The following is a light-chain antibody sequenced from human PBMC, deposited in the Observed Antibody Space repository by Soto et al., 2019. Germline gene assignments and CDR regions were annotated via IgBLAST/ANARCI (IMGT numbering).Light chain of an antibody. J-gene: IGKJ2*01. V-gene: IGKV2-28*01. CDR2: VAS. Sequence: EIVMTQSPLSLPVTPGEPASISCRSSQSLLHSNGYNYLDWYLQKPGQSPQLLIYVASNRASVVPDRFSGSGSGTDFTLQISRVEAEDVGLYYCMQALQTPYTFGQGTKLEIK. CDR3: MQALQTPYT. CDR1: QSLLHSNGYNY.